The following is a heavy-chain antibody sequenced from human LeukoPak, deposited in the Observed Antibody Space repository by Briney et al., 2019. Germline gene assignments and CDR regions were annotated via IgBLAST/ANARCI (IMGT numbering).Heavy chain of an antibody. V-gene: IGHV5-51*01. Sequence: GESLKISCQGSGYSFTNFWIGWVRQPPGKGLEWMGIIYPGDSDTRYSPSFQGQVTISADRSISTVYLQWSSLKASDTAMYYCARLRGDSRSLYWGQGTLVTVSS. D-gene: IGHD6-6*01. J-gene: IGHJ4*02. CDR3: ARLRGDSRSLY. CDR2: IYPGDSDT. CDR1: GYSFTNFW.